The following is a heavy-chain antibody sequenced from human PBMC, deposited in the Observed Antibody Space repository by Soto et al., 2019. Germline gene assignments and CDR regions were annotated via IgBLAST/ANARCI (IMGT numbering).Heavy chain of an antibody. CDR2: ISGSGGST. CDR3: AKDEAYYYYYYMDV. CDR1: GFTFSSCA. V-gene: IGHV3-23*01. J-gene: IGHJ6*03. Sequence: GSLILSCAASGFTFSSCAMSWVRQAPGKGLEWVSAISGSGGSTYYADSVKGRFTISRDNSKNTLYLQMNSLRAEDTAVYYCAKDEAYYYYYYMDVWGKGTTVTVSS.